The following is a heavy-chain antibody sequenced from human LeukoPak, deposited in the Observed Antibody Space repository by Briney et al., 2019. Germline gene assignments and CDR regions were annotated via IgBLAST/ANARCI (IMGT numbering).Heavy chain of an antibody. J-gene: IGHJ5*02. CDR1: GDSISSIGYY. V-gene: IGHV4-39*07. D-gene: IGHD2-2*01. CDR2: IYYSGSP. Sequence: SETLSLTCTVSGDSISSIGYYWGWIRQTPGEGLEWLGSIYYSGSPYYNPSLQSRVTISVDTSKNQFSLKLSSVTAADTAVYYCATLGYCSSTSCPNWFDPWGQGTLVTVSS. CDR3: ATLGYCSSTSCPNWFDP.